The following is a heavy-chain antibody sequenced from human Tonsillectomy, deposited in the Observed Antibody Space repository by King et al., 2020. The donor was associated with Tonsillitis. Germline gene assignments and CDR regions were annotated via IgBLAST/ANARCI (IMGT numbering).Heavy chain of an antibody. CDR2: IWYDGSDQ. V-gene: IGHV3-30*02. Sequence: VQLVESGGGVVQPGGSLRLSCAASGFTFRSYGMHWVRQAPGKGLEWVAFIWYDGSDQYYLDSVKGRFTISRDNSKNTLYLQMNSLRDEDTAFYYCAIVRSQGYCTTLSCYRYYFDSWGQGTLVPVSS. J-gene: IGHJ4*02. D-gene: IGHD2-8*01. CDR1: GFTFRSYG. CDR3: AIVRSQGYCTTLSCYRYYFDS.